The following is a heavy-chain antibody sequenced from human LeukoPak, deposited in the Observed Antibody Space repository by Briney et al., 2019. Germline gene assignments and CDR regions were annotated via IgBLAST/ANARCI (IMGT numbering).Heavy chain of an antibody. Sequence: GGSLRLSCAASGFIFEHYTMNWVRHAPGKSPEWVSLITWDGVSTNYADSVKGRFTISRDNSKNSLYLQMNSLRTEDTALYYCVKTKGAGGSCFDYWGPGTLVTVSS. J-gene: IGHJ4*02. V-gene: IGHV3-43*01. CDR3: VKTKGAGGSCFDY. CDR1: GFIFEHYT. D-gene: IGHD2-15*01. CDR2: ITWDGVST.